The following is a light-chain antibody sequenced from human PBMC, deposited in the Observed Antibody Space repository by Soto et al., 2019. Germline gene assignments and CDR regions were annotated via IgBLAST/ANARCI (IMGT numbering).Light chain of an antibody. CDR1: QSVSSSY. CDR2: GAS. V-gene: IGKV3-20*01. J-gene: IGKJ1*01. Sequence: IVVTQSPGTLSLSPGERATLSCRASQSVSSSYLAWYQQKPGQAPRLLIYGASSRATGIPDRFSGSGSGTDFTLTISRLEPEDFAVYYCQQYGTPRTFGQGTKVDIK. CDR3: QQYGTPRT.